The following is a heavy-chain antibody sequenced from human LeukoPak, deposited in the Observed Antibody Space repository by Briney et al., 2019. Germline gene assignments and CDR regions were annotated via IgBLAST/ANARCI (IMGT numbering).Heavy chain of an antibody. Sequence: SETLPLTCTVSGGSISSSSYYWGWIRQPPGKGLEWIGSIYYSGSTYYNPSLKSRVTISVDTSKNQFSLKLSSVTAADTAVYYCARQLGYCSSTSYYAYKVDYWGQGTLVTVS. D-gene: IGHD2-2*01. CDR1: GGSISSSSYY. V-gene: IGHV4-39*01. CDR2: IYYSGST. CDR3: ARQLGYCSSTSYYAYKVDY. J-gene: IGHJ4*02.